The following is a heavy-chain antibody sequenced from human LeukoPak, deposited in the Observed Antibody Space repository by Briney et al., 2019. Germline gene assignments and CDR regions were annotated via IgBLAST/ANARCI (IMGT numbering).Heavy chain of an antibody. Sequence: GASVKVSCKASGYTFTSYGISWVRQAPGQGLEWMGWISAYNGNTNYAQKLQGRVTMTTDTSTSTAYMELRSLRSDDTAVYYCARAAAETGAFRDNWFDPWGQGTLVTVSS. CDR3: ARAAAETGAFRDNWFDP. CDR1: GYTFTSYG. CDR2: ISAYNGNT. V-gene: IGHV1-18*01. J-gene: IGHJ5*02. D-gene: IGHD6-19*01.